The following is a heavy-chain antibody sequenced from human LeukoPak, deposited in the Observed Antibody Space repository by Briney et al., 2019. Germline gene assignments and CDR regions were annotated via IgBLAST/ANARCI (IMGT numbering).Heavy chain of an antibody. CDR1: GGSISSSTYY. D-gene: IGHD2-2*01. CDR2: IYYSGST. V-gene: IGHV4-39*01. CDR3: ARHPYLGYCSSTSCPKYNWFDP. J-gene: IGHJ5*02. Sequence: PSETLSLTCTVSGGSISSSTYYWGWIRQPPGKGLEWIGSIYYSGSTYYNPSLKSRFTISVDTSKNQFSLKLSSVTAADTAVYYCARHPYLGYCSSTSCPKYNWFDPWGQGTLVTVSS.